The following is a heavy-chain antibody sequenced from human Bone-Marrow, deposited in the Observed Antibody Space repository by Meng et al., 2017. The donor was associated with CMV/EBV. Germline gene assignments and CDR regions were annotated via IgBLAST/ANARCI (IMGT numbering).Heavy chain of an antibody. V-gene: IGHV3-23*01. CDR3: AKDVISGYNRYYYGMDV. CDR2: ISGSGGST. CDR1: GFTFSSYA. D-gene: IGHD5-12*01. Sequence: GESLKISCAASGFTFSSYAMSWVRQAPGKGLEWVSAISGSGGSTYYADSVKGRFTISRDNSKNTLYLQMNSLRPEDTGLYYCAKDVISGYNRYYYGMDVWGQGTTVTVSS. J-gene: IGHJ6*02.